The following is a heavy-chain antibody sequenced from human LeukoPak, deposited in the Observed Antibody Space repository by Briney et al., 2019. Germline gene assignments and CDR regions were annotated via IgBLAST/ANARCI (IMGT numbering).Heavy chain of an antibody. D-gene: IGHD3-10*01. CDR3: ARSITMVRGVIITYGMDV. J-gene: IGHJ6*02. V-gene: IGHV1-18*01. CDR2: ISAYNGNT. Sequence: ASVKVSCKASGYTFTSYGISWVRQAPGQGLEWMGWISAYNGNTNYAQKLQGRVTMTRDTSTSTVYMELSSLRSEDTAVYYCARSITMVRGVIITYGMDVWGQGTTVTVSS. CDR1: GYTFTSYG.